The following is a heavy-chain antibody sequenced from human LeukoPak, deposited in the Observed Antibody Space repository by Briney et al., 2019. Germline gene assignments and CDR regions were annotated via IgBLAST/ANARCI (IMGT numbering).Heavy chain of an antibody. D-gene: IGHD3-22*01. CDR3: ARQARPYYDSSGYHQGAFDY. CDR1: GGSXXXYY. Sequence: SEXXSLTCTVSGGSXXXYYWGXXRXXPGKXLEXVGXIYYSGSTNYNPSLKSRVTISVDTSKNQFSLKLSSVTAADTAVYYCARQARPYYDSSGYHQGAFDYWGQGTLVTVSS. CDR2: IYYSGST. J-gene: IGHJ4*02. V-gene: IGHV4-59*08.